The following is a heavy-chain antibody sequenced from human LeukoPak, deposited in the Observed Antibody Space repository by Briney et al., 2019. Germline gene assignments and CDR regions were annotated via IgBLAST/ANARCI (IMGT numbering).Heavy chain of an antibody. CDR2: ISGSGGST. J-gene: IGHJ4*02. Sequence: GGSLRLSCAASGFTFSDYYMSWIRQAPGKGLEWVSAISGSGGSTYYADSVKGRFTISRDNSKNTLYLQMNSLRAEDTAVYYCAKYTVTTSDDYWGQGTLVTVSS. V-gene: IGHV3-23*01. CDR3: AKYTVTTSDDY. D-gene: IGHD4-17*01. CDR1: GFTFSDYY.